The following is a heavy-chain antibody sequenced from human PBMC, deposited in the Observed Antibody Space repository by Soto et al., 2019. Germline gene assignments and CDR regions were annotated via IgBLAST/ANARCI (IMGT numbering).Heavy chain of an antibody. CDR2: ISGSGGST. CDR3: AKDGYYDILTADFSPYDAFDI. Sequence: GGSLRLSCAASGFTFSNYAMTWVRQAPGKGLEWVSAISGSGGSTYYADSVKGRFTISRDNSKNTLYLQMNSLRAEDTALYCCAKDGYYDILTADFSPYDAFDIWGQGTMVTVSS. V-gene: IGHV3-23*01. J-gene: IGHJ3*02. D-gene: IGHD3-9*01. CDR1: GFTFSNYA.